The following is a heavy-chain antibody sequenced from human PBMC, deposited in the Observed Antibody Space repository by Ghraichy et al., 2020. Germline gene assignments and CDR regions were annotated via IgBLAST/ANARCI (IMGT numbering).Heavy chain of an antibody. J-gene: IGHJ4*02. CDR1: GGSFSGYY. CDR3: ARGPYGGNQNFDY. V-gene: IGHV4-34*01. CDR2: INHSGST. Sequence: SETLSLTCAVYGGSFSGYYWSWIRQPPGKGLEWIGEINHSGSTNYNPSLKSRVTISVDTSKNQFSLKLSSVTAADTAVYYCARGPYGGNQNFDYWGQGTLVTVSS. D-gene: IGHD4-23*01.